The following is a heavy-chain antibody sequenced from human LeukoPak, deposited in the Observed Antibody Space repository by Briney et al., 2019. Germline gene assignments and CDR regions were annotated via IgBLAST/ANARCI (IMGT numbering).Heavy chain of an antibody. CDR3: ARVGPFWSGYSDDAFDI. D-gene: IGHD3-3*01. CDR2: MNPNSGNT. CDR1: GYTFTSYD. J-gene: IGHJ3*02. Sequence: ASVKVSCKASGYTFTSYDINWVRQATGQGLEWMGWMNPNSGNTGYAQKFQGRVTITRNTSISTAYMELSSLRSEDTAVYYCARVGPFWSGYSDDAFDIWGQGIMVTVSS. V-gene: IGHV1-8*03.